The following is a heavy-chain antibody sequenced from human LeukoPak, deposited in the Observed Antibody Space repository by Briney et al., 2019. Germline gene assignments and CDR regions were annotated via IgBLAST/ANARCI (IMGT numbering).Heavy chain of an antibody. J-gene: IGHJ4*02. CDR3: ARDKDCSGGSCYSRYFDY. CDR2: IYHSGST. V-gene: IGHV4-59*01. CDR1: GGSMSSYY. Sequence: SETLSLTCSVSGGSMSSYYWSWIRQSPGKGLEWIGYIYHSGSTDYNSSLKSRVTISEDMSKKQFSLKVSSVTAADTAVYYCARDKDCSGGSCYSRYFDYWGQGTLVTVSS. D-gene: IGHD2-15*01.